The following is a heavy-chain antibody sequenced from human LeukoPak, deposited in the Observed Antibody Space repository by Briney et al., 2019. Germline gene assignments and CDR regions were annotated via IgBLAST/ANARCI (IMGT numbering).Heavy chain of an antibody. CDR1: GFTYSSYW. V-gene: IGHV3-7*01. CDR3: ARDGASIDDQYYGLDV. J-gene: IGHJ6*02. Sequence: GGSLRLPCAASGFTYSSYWMSWVRQAPGKGLEWVANIKEDGSEKYYVDSVKGRFTISRDNARNSLYLQMNSLRAEDTAVYYCARDGASIDDQYYGLDVWGQGTTVTVSS. D-gene: IGHD1-1*01. CDR2: IKEDGSEK.